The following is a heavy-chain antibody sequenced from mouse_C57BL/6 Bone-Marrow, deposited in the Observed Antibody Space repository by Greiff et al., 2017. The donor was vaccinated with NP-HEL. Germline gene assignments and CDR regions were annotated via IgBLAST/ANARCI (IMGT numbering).Heavy chain of an antibody. D-gene: IGHD1-1*01. J-gene: IGHJ2*01. V-gene: IGHV1-59*01. Sequence: VQLQQPGAELVRPGTSVKLSCKASGYTFTRYWMHWVKQRPGQGLEWIGVIDPSDSYINYIQKSQGKATLPVDTSSSTSYMQLSSLTSEDSAVYYCARKGFITTVVDYFDYWGQGTTLTVSS. CDR2: IDPSDSYI. CDR1: GYTFTRYW. CDR3: ARKGFITTVVDYFDY.